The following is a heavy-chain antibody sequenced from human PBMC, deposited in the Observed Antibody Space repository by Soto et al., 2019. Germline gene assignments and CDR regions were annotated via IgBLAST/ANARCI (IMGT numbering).Heavy chain of an antibody. V-gene: IGHV3-30-3*01. CDR1: GFTFSSYA. J-gene: IGHJ4*02. CDR3: ARDRVNGYCGGDCYSLDY. Sequence: GGSLRLSCAASGFTFSSYAMHWVRQAPGKGLEWVAVISYDGSNKYYADSVKGRFTISRDNSKNTLYLQMNSLRAEDTAAYYCARDRVNGYCGGDCYSLDYWGQGTLVTSPQ. D-gene: IGHD2-21*02. CDR2: ISYDGSNK.